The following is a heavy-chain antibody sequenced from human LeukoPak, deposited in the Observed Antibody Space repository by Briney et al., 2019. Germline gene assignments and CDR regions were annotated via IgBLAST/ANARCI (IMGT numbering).Heavy chain of an antibody. Sequence: ESGPTLVKPTQTLTLTCTFSGFSLSTSGVGVGWIRQPPGKALEWLALIYWDDDKRYSPSLKSRLTITKDTSKNQVVLTMTNMDPVDTATYYCAHTGDAIVVVTATAMEAFDVWGQGTMVTVSS. V-gene: IGHV2-5*02. J-gene: IGHJ3*01. CDR3: AHTGDAIVVVTATAMEAFDV. D-gene: IGHD2-21*02. CDR2: IYWDDDK. CDR1: GFSLSTSGVG.